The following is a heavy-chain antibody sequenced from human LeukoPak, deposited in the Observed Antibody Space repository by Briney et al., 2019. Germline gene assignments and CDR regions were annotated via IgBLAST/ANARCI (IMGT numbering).Heavy chain of an antibody. CDR2: ISGSGGST. V-gene: IGHV3-23*01. J-gene: IGHJ4*02. CDR1: GFTFSRFE. CDR3: AKGGLGDTDFDY. D-gene: IGHD4-17*01. Sequence: PGGSLRLSCVAAGFTFSRFEMNWVRQAPGKGLEWVSAISGSGGSTYYADSVKGRFTISRDNSKNTLYLQMNSLRAEDTAVYYCAKGGLGDTDFDYWGQGTLVTVSS.